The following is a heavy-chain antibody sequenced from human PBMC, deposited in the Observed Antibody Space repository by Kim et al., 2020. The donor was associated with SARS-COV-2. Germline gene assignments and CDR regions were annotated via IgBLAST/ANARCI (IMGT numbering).Heavy chain of an antibody. CDR2: INHSGST. J-gene: IGHJ6*02. V-gene: IGHV4-34*01. Sequence: SETLSLTCAVYGGSFSGYYWSWIRQPPGKGLEWIGEINHSGSTNYNPSLKSRVTISVDTSKNQFSLKLSSVTAADTAVYYCARGRTYYYGSGNRMDVWGQGTTVTVSS. CDR3: ARGRTYYYGSGNRMDV. D-gene: IGHD3-10*01. CDR1: GGSFSGYY.